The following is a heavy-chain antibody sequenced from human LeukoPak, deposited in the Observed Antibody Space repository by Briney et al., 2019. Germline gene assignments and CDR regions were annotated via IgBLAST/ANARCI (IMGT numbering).Heavy chain of an antibody. CDR1: GFTFSSYS. J-gene: IGHJ6*02. Sequence: GGSLRLSCAASGFTFSSYSMNWVRQAPGKGLEWVSSISSSSSYIYYADSVKGRFTISRDNAKNSLYLQMNSLRAEDTAVYYCERDLRGYYDSSGYHYYYYGMDVWGQGTTVTVSS. D-gene: IGHD3-22*01. CDR2: ISSSSSYI. V-gene: IGHV3-21*01. CDR3: ERDLRGYYDSSGYHYYYYGMDV.